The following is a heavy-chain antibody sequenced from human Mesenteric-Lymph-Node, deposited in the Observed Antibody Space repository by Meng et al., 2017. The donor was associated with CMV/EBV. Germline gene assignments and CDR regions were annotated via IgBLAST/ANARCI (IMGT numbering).Heavy chain of an antibody. Sequence: GESLKISCVASRFTFDDYGMSWVRQAPGKGLEWVSGINWSGGSTGYADSVKGRFTISRDNAKKSLYLQMNSLRAEDTALYHCARAADAYYYYGMDVWGQGTTVTVSS. D-gene: IGHD6-25*01. J-gene: IGHJ6*02. V-gene: IGHV3-20*01. CDR3: ARAADAYYYYGMDV. CDR2: INWSGGST. CDR1: RFTFDDYG.